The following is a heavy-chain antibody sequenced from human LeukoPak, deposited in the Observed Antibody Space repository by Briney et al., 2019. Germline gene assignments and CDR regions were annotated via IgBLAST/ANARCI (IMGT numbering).Heavy chain of an antibody. D-gene: IGHD5-12*01. J-gene: IGHJ4*02. CDR3: ARPLKSLQPHDY. Sequence: GGSLRLSCAASGFTFSSYWMHWVRQAPGKGLVWVSRINSYGSSERHEDSGKSRFNNSHDNAKNTLYLQMNSLRAEDTAVYYCARPLKSLQPHDYWGKGNLVPVSS. V-gene: IGHV3-74*01. CDR1: GFTFSSYW. CDR2: INSYGSSE.